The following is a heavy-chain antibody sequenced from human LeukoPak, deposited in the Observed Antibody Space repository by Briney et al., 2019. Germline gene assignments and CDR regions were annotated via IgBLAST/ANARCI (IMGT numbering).Heavy chain of an antibody. V-gene: IGHV3-21*01. CDR2: ISSSSSYI. CDR3: AREFRYYYDSSGYYLFDY. CDR1: GFTFSSYS. Sequence: PGGSLRLSCAASGFTFSSYSMNWVRQAPGKGLEWVSSISSSSSYIYYADSVKGRFTISRDNAKNSLYLQMNSLRAEDTAVYYCAREFRYYYDSSGYYLFDYWGQGTLVTVPS. D-gene: IGHD3-22*01. J-gene: IGHJ4*02.